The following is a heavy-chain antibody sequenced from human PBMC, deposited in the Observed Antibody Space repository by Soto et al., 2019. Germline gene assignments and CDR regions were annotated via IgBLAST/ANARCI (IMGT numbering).Heavy chain of an antibody. J-gene: IGHJ4*02. V-gene: IGHV4-39*01. CDR1: DGSMNSDSSY. D-gene: IGHD3-16*01. CDR2: INHSGST. Sequence: QLQLQESGPGLVKPSETLSLTCRVSDGSMNSDSSYWGWIRQPPGKGLEWIGVINHSGSTYHNLSHRVRVTLPVDASRNQFSLRLPFVPAADRPVYYGGRLGGYVSVVSSSLGPSGGQGPLVTVSS. CDR3: GRLGGYVSVVSSSLGPS.